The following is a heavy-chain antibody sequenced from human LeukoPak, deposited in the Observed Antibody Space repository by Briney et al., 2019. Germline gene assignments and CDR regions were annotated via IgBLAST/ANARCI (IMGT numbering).Heavy chain of an antibody. CDR3: ARGIAGSFDY. V-gene: IGHV3-21*01. D-gene: IGHD6-13*01. CDR1: GFTFSSYS. CDR2: ISSSSSYI. Sequence: GESLKISCAASGFTFSSYSMNWVRQAPGKGLEWVSSISSSSSYIYYADSVKGRFTISRGNAKNSLYLQMNSLRAEDTAVYYCARGIAGSFDYWGQGTLVTVSS. J-gene: IGHJ4*02.